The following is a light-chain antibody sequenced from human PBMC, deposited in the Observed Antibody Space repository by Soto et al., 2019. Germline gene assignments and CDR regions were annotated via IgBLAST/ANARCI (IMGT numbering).Light chain of an antibody. J-gene: IGLJ1*01. CDR1: NIGSKS. V-gene: IGLV3-21*02. CDR2: DDS. Sequence: SYELTQPPSVSVAPGQTARITCGENNIGSKSVHWYQQKPGQAPVLVVYDDSDRPSGIPERFSGSNSGNTATLTISRVEAGDEADYYCQVWDSSSDHPLNVFGTGTKVTVL. CDR3: QVWDSSSDHPLNV.